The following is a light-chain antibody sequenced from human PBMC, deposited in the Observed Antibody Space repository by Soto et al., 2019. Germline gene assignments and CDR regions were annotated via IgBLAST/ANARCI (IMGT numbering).Light chain of an antibody. Sequence: QSVLTQPPSVSAAPGQKVTISCSGGSANIGRNFVSWYQQLPGTAPKLLIYDNNKRPSGIPDRFSGSKSGTSATLGITGLQTGDEADYYCGAWDSSLSNYVFGTVTKLTVL. J-gene: IGLJ1*01. CDR2: DNN. CDR1: SANIGRNF. V-gene: IGLV1-51*01. CDR3: GAWDSSLSNYV.